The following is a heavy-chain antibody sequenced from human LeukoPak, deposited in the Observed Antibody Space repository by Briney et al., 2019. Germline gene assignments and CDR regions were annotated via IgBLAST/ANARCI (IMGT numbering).Heavy chain of an antibody. CDR3: AHSAKITTIFAFDY. CDR2: IFWDDNK. J-gene: IGHJ4*02. D-gene: IGHD3-22*01. Sequence: SGPTLVNPTQTLTLACTFSGFSFSTSGVGVGWIRQPPGKALEWLALIFWDDNKRYSPSLKSRLTITKDTSKQQVVLTMTNMDPVDTATYYCAHSAKITTIFAFDYWGQGSLVTVSS. CDR1: GFSFSTSGVG. V-gene: IGHV2-5*02.